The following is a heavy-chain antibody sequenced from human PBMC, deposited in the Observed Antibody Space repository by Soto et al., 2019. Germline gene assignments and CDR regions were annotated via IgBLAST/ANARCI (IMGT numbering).Heavy chain of an antibody. J-gene: IGHJ4*02. D-gene: IGHD3-22*01. Sequence: GPSVKVSCKASGYIFSSYYMHWVRLAPGQGLEWMGIINPSGGSTSYAQKFQGRVTITRDTSASTAYMELSSLRSEDTAVYYCARDFGQYYYDSSGPKTNDYWGQGTLVTV. V-gene: IGHV1-46*01. CDR1: GYIFSSYY. CDR3: ARDFGQYYYDSSGPKTNDY. CDR2: INPSGGST.